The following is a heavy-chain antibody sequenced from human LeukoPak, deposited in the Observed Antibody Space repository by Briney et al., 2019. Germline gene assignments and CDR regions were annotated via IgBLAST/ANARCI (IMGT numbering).Heavy chain of an antibody. Sequence: GGSLRLSCAASGFRFDDYAMYWVRQGPGKGLEWVSGITWNSGTIDYADSVEGRFTISRDNAKSSLYLQRNSLRAEDTALYYCAKGSDSGWYQDYWGQGTLVTVST. J-gene: IGHJ4*02. D-gene: IGHD6-19*01. V-gene: IGHV3-9*01. CDR1: GFRFDDYA. CDR2: ITWNSGTI. CDR3: AKGSDSGWYQDY.